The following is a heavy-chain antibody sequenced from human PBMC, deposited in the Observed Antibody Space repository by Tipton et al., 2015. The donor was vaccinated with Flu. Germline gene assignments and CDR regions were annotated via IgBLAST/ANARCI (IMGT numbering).Heavy chain of an antibody. CDR1: GGTFSGYY. V-gene: IGHV4-34*01. Sequence: LRLSCAVYGGTFSGYYWTWIRQPPGKRLEWIGEINDSGSTNYNPSLKSRVTISVDTSKNQFSLKLSSVTAADTAVYYCARGSGYANTYFDSWGRGTLVTVSS. D-gene: IGHD5-12*01. CDR3: ARGSGYANTYFDS. J-gene: IGHJ4*02. CDR2: INDSGST.